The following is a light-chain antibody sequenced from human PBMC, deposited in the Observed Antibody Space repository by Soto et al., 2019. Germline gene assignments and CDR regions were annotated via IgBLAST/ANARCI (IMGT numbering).Light chain of an antibody. J-gene: IGLJ3*02. CDR3: VLYVGSGISV. CDR2: STN. CDR1: SGSVSTNYY. V-gene: IGLV8-61*01. Sequence: QTVVTQEPSLSVSPGGTVTLTCGLSSGSVSTNYYPTWYQQTPGQPPRTLIYSTNARSSGVPDRFSGSILGNKAALTITGAKADDECDYYCVLYVGSGISVFGGGTKLTVL.